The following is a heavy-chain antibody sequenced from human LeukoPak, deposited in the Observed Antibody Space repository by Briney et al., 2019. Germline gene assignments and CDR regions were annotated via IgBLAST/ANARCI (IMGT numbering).Heavy chain of an antibody. D-gene: IGHD3-10*01. V-gene: IGHV3-30*03. Sequence: GGSLRLSCAASGFTFSNYAMTWVRQAPGKGLEWVAVISSDGSNKYYADSVKGRFTISRDDSKTIAYLQMNSLKTADTAVYYCTRGDYYGSGGRPDYFDYWGQGTLVTVSS. J-gene: IGHJ4*02. CDR2: ISSDGSNK. CDR3: TRGDYYGSGGRPDYFDY. CDR1: GFTFSNYA.